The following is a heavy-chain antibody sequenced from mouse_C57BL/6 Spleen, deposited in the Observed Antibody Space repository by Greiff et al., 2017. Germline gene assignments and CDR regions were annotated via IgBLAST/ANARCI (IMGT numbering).Heavy chain of an antibody. D-gene: IGHD1-1*01. CDR3: ARKGTTVVAGDYFDY. J-gene: IGHJ2*01. V-gene: IGHV1-69*01. CDR1: GYTFTSSW. CDR2: IDPSDCYT. Sequence: QVQLQQPGAELVMPGASVKLSCKASGYTFTSSWMHWVKQRPGQGLECIGEIDPSDCYTNYNQKFKGKTTLTVDKSSSTAYMQLSSLTSEDSAVYDCARKGTTVVAGDYFDYWGQGTTLTVSS.